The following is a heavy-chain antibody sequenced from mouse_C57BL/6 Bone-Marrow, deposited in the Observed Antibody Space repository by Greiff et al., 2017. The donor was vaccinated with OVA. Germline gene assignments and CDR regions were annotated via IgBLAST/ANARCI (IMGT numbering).Heavy chain of an antibody. CDR3: AIGWLGPYYFDY. CDR2: FYPGDGDT. J-gene: IGHJ2*01. V-gene: IGHV1-80*01. CDR1: GSAFSSYW. D-gene: IGHD2-3*01. Sequence: VKLMESGAELVKPGASGKISCKASGSAFSSYWRNWVKQRPGRGLEWIGQFYPGDGDTNYNGKFKGKATLTADKSSSTAYMQLSSLTSEDSAVYFCAIGWLGPYYFDYWGQGTTLTVSS.